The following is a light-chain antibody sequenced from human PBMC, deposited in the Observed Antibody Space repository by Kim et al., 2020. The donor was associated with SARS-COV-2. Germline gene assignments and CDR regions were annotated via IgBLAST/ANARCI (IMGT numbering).Light chain of an antibody. Sequence: DIQMTQSPSSLFASVGDRVTITCRASQSISNYLNWYQQNPGKAPKLLISGASSLQSGVPSSFSGSGSGTDFTLTIGSLQPEDSATYYCQQSYSTPYTFGQGTKLEI. J-gene: IGKJ2*01. CDR1: QSISNY. CDR3: QQSYSTPYT. V-gene: IGKV1-39*01. CDR2: GAS.